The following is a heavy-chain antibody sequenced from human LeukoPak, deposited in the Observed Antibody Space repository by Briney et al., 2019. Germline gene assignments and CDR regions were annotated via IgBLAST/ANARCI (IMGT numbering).Heavy chain of an antibody. CDR1: GGSISSSSYY. D-gene: IGHD3-10*01. CDR3: AKVGELFPYYYYMDV. V-gene: IGHV4-39*01. Sequence: SETLSLTCTVSGGSISSSSYYWCWIRQPPGKGLEWIGSIYYSGSTYCNPSLKSRVTISVDTSKNQFSLKLSPVTAADTAVYYCAKVGELFPYYYYMDVWGKGTTVTVSS. J-gene: IGHJ6*03. CDR2: IYYSGST.